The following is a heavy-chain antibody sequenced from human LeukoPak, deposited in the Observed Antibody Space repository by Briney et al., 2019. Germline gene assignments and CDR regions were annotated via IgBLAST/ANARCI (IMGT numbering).Heavy chain of an antibody. J-gene: IGHJ6*03. CDR2: IYHSGRT. D-gene: IGHD3-10*01. V-gene: IGHV4-38-2*02. CDR3: ARRPLPPYGSGRYYYYMDV. Sequence: SETLSLTCTVSGYSISSGYYWGWIRQPPGKGLEWIGSIYHSGRTYYNPSLKSRVTISVDTSKNQFSLKLSSVTAADTAVYYCARRPLPPYGSGRYYYYMDVWGKGTTVTISS. CDR1: GYSISSGYY.